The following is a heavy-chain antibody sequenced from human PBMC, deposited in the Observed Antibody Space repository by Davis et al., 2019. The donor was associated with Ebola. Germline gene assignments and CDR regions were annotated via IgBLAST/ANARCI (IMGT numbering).Heavy chain of an antibody. CDR1: GFTFSSYG. D-gene: IGHD2-2*01. CDR3: ANADQPLHYYYSMDV. V-gene: IGHV3-30*18. CDR2: ISYDGSNK. Sequence: GESLKISCAASGFTFSSYGMHWVRQAPGKGLEWVAVISYDGSNKYYADSVKGRFTISRDNSKNTLYLQMNSLRAEDTAVYYCANADQPLHYYYSMDVWGQGTTVTVSS. J-gene: IGHJ6*02.